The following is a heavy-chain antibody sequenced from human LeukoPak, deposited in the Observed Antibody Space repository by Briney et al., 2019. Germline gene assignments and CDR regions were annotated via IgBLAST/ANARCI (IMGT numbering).Heavy chain of an antibody. D-gene: IGHD2-2*02. CDR1: GFTFSSYG. CDR3: ARLGGYQLLYRFGYWYFDL. CDR2: ISYDGSNK. J-gene: IGHJ2*01. Sequence: GGSLRLSCAASGFTFSSYGMHWVRQAPGKGLEWVAVISYDGSNKYYADSVKGRFTISRDNSKNTLYLQMNSLRAEDTAVYYCARLGGYQLLYRFGYWYFDLWGRGTLVTVSS. V-gene: IGHV3-30*03.